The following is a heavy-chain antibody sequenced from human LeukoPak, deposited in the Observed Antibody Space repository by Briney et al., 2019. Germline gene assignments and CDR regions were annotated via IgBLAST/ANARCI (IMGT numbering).Heavy chain of an antibody. CDR1: GFTFSSYA. V-gene: IGHV3-30*04. J-gene: IGHJ3*02. Sequence: GGSLRLSCAASGFTFSSYAMHWVRQAPGKGLEWVAVISYDGSNKYYADSVKGRFTISRDNSKNTLYLQMNSLRAEDTAVYYCARDGAYYGGAFDIWGQGTMVTVSS. D-gene: IGHD4-23*01. CDR2: ISYDGSNK. CDR3: ARDGAYYGGAFDI.